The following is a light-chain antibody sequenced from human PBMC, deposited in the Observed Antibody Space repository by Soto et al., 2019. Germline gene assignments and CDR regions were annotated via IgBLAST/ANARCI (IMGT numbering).Light chain of an antibody. CDR2: GAS. Sequence: IVLTQSPGTLSLSHGERATLSCRASQSVSSSYLAWYQQKPGQAPRLLIYGASSRATGIPDRFSGSGSGTDFTLTISRLEPEDFAVYFCQQFSSSPLTFGGGTKVDIK. CDR1: QSVSSSY. J-gene: IGKJ4*01. V-gene: IGKV3-20*01. CDR3: QQFSSSPLT.